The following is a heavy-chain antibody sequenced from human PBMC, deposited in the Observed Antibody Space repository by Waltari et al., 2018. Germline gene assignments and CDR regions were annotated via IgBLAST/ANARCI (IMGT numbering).Heavy chain of an antibody. D-gene: IGHD3-10*01. J-gene: IGHJ5*02. CDR1: GFTVSSNY. CDR2: IYSGGST. CDR3: ARESAEYYGSGFDP. Sequence: EVQLVESGGGLIQPGGSLRLTCAASGFTVSSNYMSWVRQAPGKGLEWVSVIYSGGSTYYADSVKGRFIISRDNSKNTLYLQMNSLRAEDTAVYYCARESAEYYGSGFDPWGQGTLVTVSS. V-gene: IGHV3-53*01.